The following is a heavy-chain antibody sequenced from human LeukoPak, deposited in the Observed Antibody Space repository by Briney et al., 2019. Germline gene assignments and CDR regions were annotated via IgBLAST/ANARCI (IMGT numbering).Heavy chain of an antibody. CDR1: GCTFTTYW. J-gene: IGHJ4*02. D-gene: IGHD3-10*01. CDR3: AKVAKYYYGSETYYFFEH. Sequence: PGGSLRLSCAASGCTFTTYWMSWVRQAPGKGLEWVANIKGRFTISRDNAKNSLYLQMNSLRVEDTAVYYCAKVAKYYYGSETYYFFEHWGQGTPVTASS. V-gene: IGHV3-7*01. CDR2: I.